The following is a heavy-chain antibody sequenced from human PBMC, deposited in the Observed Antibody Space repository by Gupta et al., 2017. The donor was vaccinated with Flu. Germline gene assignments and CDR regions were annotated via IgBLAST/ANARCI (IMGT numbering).Heavy chain of an antibody. Sequence: HLVQSGGGLVHDGGSLRLSCAASGFTLTDYEMNWVRQAPGKGLEWVSYISRSGGTIYYADSVEGRFTISRDTARNSLYLQMNTLTPEDTAVYYCAREDCRGTSCYIAKDALDIWGQGTMVTVAS. CDR2: ISRSGGTI. J-gene: IGHJ3*02. V-gene: IGHV3-48*03. CDR3: AREDCRGTSCYIAKDALDI. CDR1: GFTLTDYE. D-gene: IGHD2-2*02.